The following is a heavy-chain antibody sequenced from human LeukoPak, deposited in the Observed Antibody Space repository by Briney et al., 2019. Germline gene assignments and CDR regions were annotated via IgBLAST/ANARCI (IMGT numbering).Heavy chain of an antibody. CDR1: GYTFTSYY. V-gene: IGHV1-46*01. D-gene: IGHD2-21*02. Sequence: ASVKVSCKASGYTFTSYYMHWVRQAPGEGLEWMGIINPTGGSTSYAQKFQGRVTMTRDTSTSTVYMELRSLRSEDTAVYYCARDHYHKIHSVMVTAPDYWAREPWSSSPQ. J-gene: IGHJ4*02. CDR3: ARDHYHKIHSVMVTAPDY. CDR2: INPTGGST.